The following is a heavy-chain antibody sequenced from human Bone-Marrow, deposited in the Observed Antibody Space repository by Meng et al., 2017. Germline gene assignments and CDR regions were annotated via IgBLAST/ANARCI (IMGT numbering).Heavy chain of an antibody. CDR2: VNSRRETT. J-gene: IGHJ4*02. D-gene: IGHD2-15*01. CDR1: GYTFVSYY. Sequence: QVPRVQSGAGVKTPGASLNISCKASGYTFVSYYIHWVRQAPGQGLEWIGVVNSRRETTIYAQMFQGRVTMTRDTSTSTVYMALSSLGSEDTAVYYCARGLAVDEFDYWGQGTLVTVSS. V-gene: IGHV1-46*01. CDR3: ARGLAVDEFDY.